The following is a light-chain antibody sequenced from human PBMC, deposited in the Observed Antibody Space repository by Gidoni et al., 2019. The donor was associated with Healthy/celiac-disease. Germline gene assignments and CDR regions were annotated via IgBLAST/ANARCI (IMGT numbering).Light chain of an antibody. J-gene: IGKJ2*01. CDR1: QSISSY. CDR2: AAS. Sequence: PMTQSPSSLSASVGDRVTITCRASQSISSYLNWYQQKPGKAPKLLIYAASSLQSGVPSRFSGSGSGTDFTLTISSLQPEDFATYYCQQSYSTPYTFGQGTKLEIK. V-gene: IGKV1-39*01. CDR3: QQSYSTPYT.